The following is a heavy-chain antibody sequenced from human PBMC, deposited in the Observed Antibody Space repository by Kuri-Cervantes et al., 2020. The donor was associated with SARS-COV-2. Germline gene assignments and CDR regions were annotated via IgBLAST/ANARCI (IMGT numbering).Heavy chain of an antibody. CDR1: GYTFTSYG. CDR3: ARLSLGVVVAATDY. D-gene: IGHD2-15*01. Sequence: ASVKVSCKASGYTFTSYGISWVRQAPGQGLEWMGWISAYNGNTNYAQKFQGRVTMTRDTSISTAYMELSRLRSDDTAVYYCARLSLGVVVAATDYWGQGTLVTVSS. V-gene: IGHV1-18*01. J-gene: IGHJ4*02. CDR2: ISAYNGNT.